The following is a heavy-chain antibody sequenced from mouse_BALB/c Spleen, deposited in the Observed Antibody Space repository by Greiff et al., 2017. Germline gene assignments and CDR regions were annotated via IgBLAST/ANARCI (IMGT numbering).Heavy chain of an antibody. J-gene: IGHJ1*01. V-gene: IGHV10-1*02. CDR1: GFTFNTYA. D-gene: IGHD1-1*01. Sequence: EVMLVESGGGLVQPKGSLKLSCAASGFTFNTYAMNWVRQAPGKGLEWVARIRSKSNNYATYYADSVKDRFTISRDDSQSMLYLQMNNLKTEDTAMYYCVRQRGTTGPWYFDVWGAGTTVTVSS. CDR2: IRSKSNNYAT. CDR3: VRQRGTTGPWYFDV.